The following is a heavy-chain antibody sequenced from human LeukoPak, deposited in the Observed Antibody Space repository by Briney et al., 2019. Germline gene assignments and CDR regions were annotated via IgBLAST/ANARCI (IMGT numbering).Heavy chain of an antibody. Sequence: PSETLSLTCTVSGGSISTYYWSWIRQPPGKGLEWIGYIYYSGSTNYNPSLKSRVTISVDTSKNQFSPKLSSVTAADTAVYYCARDSGSAFDIWGQGTMVTVSS. CDR1: GGSISTYY. CDR3: ARDSGSAFDI. CDR2: IYYSGST. V-gene: IGHV4-59*01. D-gene: IGHD3-10*01. J-gene: IGHJ3*02.